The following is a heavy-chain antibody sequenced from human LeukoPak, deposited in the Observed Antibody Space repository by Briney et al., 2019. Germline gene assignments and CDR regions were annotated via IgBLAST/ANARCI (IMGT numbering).Heavy chain of an antibody. CDR1: GGSISSYY. V-gene: IGHV4-59*01. Sequence: SETLSLTCTVSGGSISSYYWSWIRQPPGKGLEWIGYIYYSGSTNYNPSLKSRVTISVDTSKNQSSLNLSSVTAADPAVYYCARVDTASDAFDIWGQGTMVTVSS. CDR3: ARVDTASDAFDI. D-gene: IGHD5-18*01. J-gene: IGHJ3*02. CDR2: IYYSGST.